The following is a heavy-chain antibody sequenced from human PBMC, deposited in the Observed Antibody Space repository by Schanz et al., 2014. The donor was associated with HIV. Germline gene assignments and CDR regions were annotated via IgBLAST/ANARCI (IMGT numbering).Heavy chain of an antibody. CDR2: ISGSGVST. CDR1: GFTFSNFA. V-gene: IGHV3-23*04. CDR3: AKMARSVAANTNFDY. D-gene: IGHD6-19*01. Sequence: VQLVESGGGSVQPGGSLRLSCAASGFTFSNFAMSWVRQAPGKGLEGVSSISGSGVSTFYAGSVKGRFAISRDKSKNTLYLQMNSLRVEDTAVYYCAKMARSVAANTNFDYWGQGTLVTVSS. J-gene: IGHJ4*02.